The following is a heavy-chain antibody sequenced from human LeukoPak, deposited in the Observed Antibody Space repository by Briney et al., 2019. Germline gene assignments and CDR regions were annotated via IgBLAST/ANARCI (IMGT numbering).Heavy chain of an antibody. V-gene: IGHV4-4*07. CDR2: IYTSGST. D-gene: IGHD3-3*01. CDR3: ARDQSTFTIFGVVIIEYAFDI. J-gene: IGHJ3*02. Sequence: PSETLSLTCTVSGGSISSYYWSWIRQPAGKGLEWIGRIYTSGSTNYNPSLKSRVTMSVDTSKNQFSLKLSSVTAADTAVYYCARDQSTFTIFGVVIIEYAFDIWGQGTMVTVSS. CDR1: GGSISSYY.